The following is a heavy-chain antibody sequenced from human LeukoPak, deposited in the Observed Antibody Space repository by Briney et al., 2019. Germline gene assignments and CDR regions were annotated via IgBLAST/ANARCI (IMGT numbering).Heavy chain of an antibody. CDR2: ISSSGSTI. Sequence: PGGSLRLSCAASGFTFSDYYMSWIRQAPGKGLEWVSYISSSGSTIYYADSVKGRFTISRDNAKNSLYLQMNSLRAEDTSVYYCARADYSNYPDYYYYYMDVWGKGTTVTVSS. D-gene: IGHD4-11*01. CDR1: GFTFSDYY. J-gene: IGHJ6*03. V-gene: IGHV3-11*01. CDR3: ARADYSNYPDYYYYYMDV.